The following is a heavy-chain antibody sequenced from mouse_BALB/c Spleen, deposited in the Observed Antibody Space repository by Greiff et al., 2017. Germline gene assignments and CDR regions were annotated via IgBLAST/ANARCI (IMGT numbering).Heavy chain of an antibody. Sequence: VQLQQSGPELVKPGASVKISCKASGYAFSSSWMNWVKQRPGQGLEWIGRIYPGDGDTNYNGKFKGKATLTADKSSSTAYMQLSSLTSVDSAVYFCARTARVPYYAMDYWGQGTSVTVSS. CDR3: ARTARVPYYAMDY. CDR1: GYAFSSSW. J-gene: IGHJ4*01. V-gene: IGHV1-82*01. CDR2: IYPGDGDT. D-gene: IGHD3-2*01.